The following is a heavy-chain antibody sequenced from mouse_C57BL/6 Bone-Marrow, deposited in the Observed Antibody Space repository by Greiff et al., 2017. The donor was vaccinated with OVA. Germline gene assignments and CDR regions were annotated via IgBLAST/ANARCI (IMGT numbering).Heavy chain of an antibody. D-gene: IGHD3-2*02. CDR2: IYPGDGDT. CDR1: GYAFSSYW. CDR3: AREDSSGPYYAMDY. J-gene: IGHJ4*01. Sequence: VQLQQSGAELVKPGASVKISCKASGYAFSSYWMNWVKQRPGKGLEWIGQIYPGDGDTNYNGKFKGKATLTADKSSSTAYMQLSSLTSEDSAVYFCAREDSSGPYYAMDYWGQGTSVTVSS. V-gene: IGHV1-80*01.